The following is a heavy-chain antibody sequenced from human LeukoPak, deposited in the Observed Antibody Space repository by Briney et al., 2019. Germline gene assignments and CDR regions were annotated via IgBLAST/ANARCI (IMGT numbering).Heavy chain of an antibody. CDR1: GGTFSSYA. CDR2: IIPIFGTA. J-gene: IGHJ5*02. Sequence: GSSVKVSCKASGGTFSSYAISWVRQAPGRGLEWMGGIIPIFGTANYAQKFQGRVTITADESTSTAYMELSSLRSEDTAVYYCASSSGDYLDWFDPWGQGTLVTVSS. V-gene: IGHV1-69*01. CDR3: ASSSGDYLDWFDP. D-gene: IGHD4-17*01.